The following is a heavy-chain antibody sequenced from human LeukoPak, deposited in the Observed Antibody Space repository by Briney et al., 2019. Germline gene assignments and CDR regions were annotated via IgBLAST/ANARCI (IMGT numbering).Heavy chain of an antibody. CDR3: ARGNLVATLYFDY. CDR2: IYNSGST. J-gene: IGHJ4*02. V-gene: IGHV4-59*01. D-gene: IGHD5-12*01. Sequence: PSETLSLTCTVSGGSISSYYWSWIRQPPGKGLEWIGYIYNSGSTNYNPSLKSRVTISVDTSKNQFSLKLSSVTAADTAVYYCARGNLVATLYFDYWGQGALVTVSS. CDR1: GGSISSYY.